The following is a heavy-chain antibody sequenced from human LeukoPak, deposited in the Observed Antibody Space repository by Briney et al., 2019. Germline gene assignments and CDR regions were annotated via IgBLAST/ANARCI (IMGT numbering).Heavy chain of an antibody. V-gene: IGHV3-30*03. D-gene: IGHD6-13*01. CDR3: ARDPGGIAAAGHRSPYYYYYYGMDV. CDR1: GFTFSSYG. CDR2: ISYDGSNK. J-gene: IGHJ6*02. Sequence: PGRSLRLSCAASGFTFSSYGMHWVRQAPGKGLEWVAVISYDGSNKYYADSVKGRFTISRDNSKNTLYLQMNSLRAEDTAVYYCARDPGGIAAAGHRSPYYYYYYGMDVWGQGTTVTVSS.